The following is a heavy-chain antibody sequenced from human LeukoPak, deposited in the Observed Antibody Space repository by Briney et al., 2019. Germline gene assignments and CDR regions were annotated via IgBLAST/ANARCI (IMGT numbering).Heavy chain of an antibody. J-gene: IGHJ4*02. D-gene: IGHD3-22*01. CDR1: GGTFSSYA. V-gene: IGHV1-69*01. CDR3: ASLDDSSGYYSLYYFDY. Sequence: SVKVSCKASGGTFSSYAISWVRQAPGQGLEWMGGIIPIFGTASYAQKFQGRVTITADESTSTAYMELSSLRSEDTAVYYCASLDDSSGYYSLYYFDYWGQGTLVTVSS. CDR2: IIPIFGTA.